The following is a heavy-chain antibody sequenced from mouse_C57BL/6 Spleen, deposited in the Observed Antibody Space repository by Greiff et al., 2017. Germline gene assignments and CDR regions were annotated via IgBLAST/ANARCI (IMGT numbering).Heavy chain of an antibody. J-gene: IGHJ1*03. D-gene: IGHD1-1*01. CDR3: ARRDCVSSPYWYFEV. CDR1: GYTFTSYW. CDR2: IYPSDSET. Sequence: VQLQQPGAELVRPGSSVKLSCKASGYTFTSYWMDWVKQRPGQGLEWIGNIYPSDSETHYNQKFKDKATLTVDKSSSTAYMQLSSLTSEDSAVYYCARRDCVSSPYWYFEVWGTGATVTVSS. V-gene: IGHV1-61*01.